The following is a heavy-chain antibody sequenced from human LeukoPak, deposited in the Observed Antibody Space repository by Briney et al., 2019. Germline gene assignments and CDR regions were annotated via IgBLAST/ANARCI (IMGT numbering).Heavy chain of an antibody. CDR1: GFTFSSYI. V-gene: IGHV3-21*01. CDR2: ISSSSSYI. D-gene: IGHD5-12*01. CDR3: ARGGGYSGYGAYYFDY. Sequence: GGSLRLSCAASGFTFSSYIMNWVRQAPGKGLEWVSSISSSSSYIYYADSVKGRFIISRDNAKNSLYLQMNSLRAEDTAVYYCARGGGYSGYGAYYFDYWGQGTLVTVSS. J-gene: IGHJ4*02.